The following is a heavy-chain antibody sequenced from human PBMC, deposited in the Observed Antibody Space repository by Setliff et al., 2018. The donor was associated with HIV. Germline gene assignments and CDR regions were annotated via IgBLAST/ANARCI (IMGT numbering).Heavy chain of an antibody. CDR3: ARSPGVDTNMAFDY. CDR1: GDSISSSTFY. V-gene: IGHV4-39*07. Sequence: NPSETLSLTCTVSGDSISSSTFYWGWIRQPPGKGLEWIGSIYYSGTTYYNPSLKSRVAISVDTSKNQFSLKLSSVTAADTAVYYCARSPGVDTNMAFDYWGQGILVTVSS. CDR2: IYYSGTT. D-gene: IGHD5-18*01. J-gene: IGHJ4*02.